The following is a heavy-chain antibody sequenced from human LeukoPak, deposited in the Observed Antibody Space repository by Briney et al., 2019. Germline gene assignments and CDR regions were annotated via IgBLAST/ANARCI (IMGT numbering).Heavy chain of an antibody. CDR2: IIPIFGTA. Sequence: SVKVSCKASGGTFSTYSISWVRQAPGQGLEWMGGIIPIFGTANYAQKFQGRVTITADESTSTAYMELSSLRSEDTAVYYCARVTAEAGAGYRNSYYFDYWGQGTLVTVSS. D-gene: IGHD3-16*02. CDR3: ARVTAEAGAGYRNSYYFDY. CDR1: GGTFSTYS. V-gene: IGHV1-69*13. J-gene: IGHJ4*02.